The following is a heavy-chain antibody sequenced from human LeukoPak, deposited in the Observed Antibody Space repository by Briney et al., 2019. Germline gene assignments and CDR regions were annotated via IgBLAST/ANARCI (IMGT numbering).Heavy chain of an antibody. J-gene: IGHJ5*02. Sequence: PGGSLRLSCAASGFTFSSYAMHWVRQAPGKGLEWVAVISYDGSNKYYADSVKGRFTISRDNSKNTLYLQMNSLRAEDTAVYYCAREGDPGSGYNYGNWLDPWGQGTLVTVSS. CDR2: ISYDGSNK. CDR3: AREGDPGSGYNYGNWLDP. D-gene: IGHD5-24*01. V-gene: IGHV3-30*04. CDR1: GFTFSSYA.